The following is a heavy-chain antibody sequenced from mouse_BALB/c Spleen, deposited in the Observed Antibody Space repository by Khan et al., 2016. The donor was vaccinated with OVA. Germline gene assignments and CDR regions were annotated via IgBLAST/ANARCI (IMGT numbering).Heavy chain of an antibody. V-gene: IGHV3-2*02. CDR2: ISYSGST. J-gene: IGHJ2*01. CDR3: ARSRMAN. CDR1: GYSITSDYA. Sequence: EVQLQESGPGLVKPSQSLSLTCTVTGYSITSDYAWNWIRQFPGNKLEWMGYISYSGSTSYNPSLKSRISITRDTSKNQFFLPLNSVTTEDTATYYCARSRMANWGQGTTLTVSS.